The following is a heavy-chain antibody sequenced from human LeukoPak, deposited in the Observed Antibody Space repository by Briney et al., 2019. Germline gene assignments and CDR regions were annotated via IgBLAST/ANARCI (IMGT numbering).Heavy chain of an antibody. J-gene: IGHJ3*02. Sequence: PSETLSLTCTVSGGSISSGGYYWSWIRQHPGKGLEWIGYIYYSGSTYYNPSLKSRVTISVDTSKNQFSLKLSSVTAADTAVYYCARESTMIVVVNDAFDIWGQGTMVTVSS. CDR3: ARESTMIVVVNDAFDI. V-gene: IGHV4-31*03. D-gene: IGHD3-22*01. CDR2: IYYSGST. CDR1: GGSISSGGYY.